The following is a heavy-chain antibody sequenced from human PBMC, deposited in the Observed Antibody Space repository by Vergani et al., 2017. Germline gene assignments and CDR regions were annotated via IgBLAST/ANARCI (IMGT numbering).Heavy chain of an antibody. Sequence: QVQLVQSGAEVKKPGASVKVSCKASGYTFTSYDINWVRQATGQGLEWMGGMNPNSGNTGYAQKFQGRVTMTRNTSISTAYMELSSLGSEDTAVYYCARESIFKGHAFDIWGQGTMVTVSS. V-gene: IGHV1-8*01. CDR2: MNPNSGNT. CDR1: GYTFTSYD. D-gene: IGHD3-3*01. CDR3: ARESIFKGHAFDI. J-gene: IGHJ3*02.